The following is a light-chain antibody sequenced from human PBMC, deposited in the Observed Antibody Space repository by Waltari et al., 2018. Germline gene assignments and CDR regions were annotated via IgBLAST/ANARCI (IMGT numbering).Light chain of an antibody. CDR1: SGHSSYA. Sequence: QLVLTQSPSASASLGASVKLTCTLSSGHSSYAIAWHQQQPEKGPRYLMKLNSDGSHKKGDGVPDRFSGASSGTERFLTISSRQSEEEGDYYCQTGGTGCQVFGTGTKVTVL. V-gene: IGLV4-69*01. J-gene: IGLJ1*01. CDR3: QTGGTGCQV. CDR2: LNSDGSH.